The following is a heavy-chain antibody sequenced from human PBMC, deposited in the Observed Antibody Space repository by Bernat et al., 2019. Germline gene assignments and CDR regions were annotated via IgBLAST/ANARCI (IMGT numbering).Heavy chain of an antibody. D-gene: IGHD1-1*01. CDR3: AKQGGQLPQLVWFDP. J-gene: IGHJ5*02. V-gene: IGHV3-23*01. CDR2: ISGSGGST. CDR1: GFTFSSYA. Sequence: EVQLLESGGGLVQPGGSLRLSCAASGFTFSSYAMSWVRQAPGKGLEWVSAISGSGGSTYYADSAKGRFTISRDNSKNTLSLQMNSLRAEDTAVYYCAKQGGQLPQLVWFDPWGQGTLVTVSS.